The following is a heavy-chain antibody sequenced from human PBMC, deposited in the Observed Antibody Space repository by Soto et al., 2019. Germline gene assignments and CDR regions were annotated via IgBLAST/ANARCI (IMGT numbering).Heavy chain of an antibody. D-gene: IGHD3-10*01. CDR1: GYTFTTYG. CDR3: ARFYASGSYPYDY. Sequence: QVRLVQSGAEVKKPGASVEVSCRAPGYTFTTYGITWVRQAPGQGLEWMGWISAYNGNTNYAQNLQGRVTMTTDTSTSTAYMELRSLRSDDTAVYYCARFYASGSYPYDYWGQGTLVTVSS. CDR2: ISAYNGNT. V-gene: IGHV1-18*01. J-gene: IGHJ4*02.